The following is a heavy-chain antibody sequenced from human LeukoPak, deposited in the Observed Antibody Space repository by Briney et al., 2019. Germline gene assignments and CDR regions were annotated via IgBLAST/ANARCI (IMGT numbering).Heavy chain of an antibody. D-gene: IGHD1-26*01. J-gene: IGHJ3*02. CDR2: IKQDGSEK. CDR1: GFTFSSYA. Sequence: PGGSLRLSCAASGFTFSSYAMSWVRQAAGIRLEWVANIKQDGSEKYYVDSVKGRFTISRDNAKNSLSLQMNSLRAEDTAVYYCARAWERTFDIWGQGTMVTVSS. V-gene: IGHV3-7*02. CDR3: ARAWERTFDI.